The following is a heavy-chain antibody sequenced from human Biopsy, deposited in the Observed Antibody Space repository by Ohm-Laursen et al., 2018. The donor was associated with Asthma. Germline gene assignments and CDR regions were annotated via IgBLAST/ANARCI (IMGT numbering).Heavy chain of an antibody. CDR3: ARSYDTDSYPVLVLDY. CDR2: ILTKFDIT. CDR1: GGTFSNFA. D-gene: IGHD3-22*01. J-gene: IGHJ4*02. V-gene: IGHV1-69*04. Sequence: SVKVSCKAPGGTFSNFAISWVRQAPGHGLEWMGTILTKFDITSYAEKFQGRVTITADKSTSTTYMELSRLRPEDTAVYYCARSYDTDSYPVLVLDYWGQGTLVTVSS.